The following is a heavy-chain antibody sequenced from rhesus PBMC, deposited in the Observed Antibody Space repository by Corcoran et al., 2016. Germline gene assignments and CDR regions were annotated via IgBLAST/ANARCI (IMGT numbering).Heavy chain of an antibody. CDR1: GYTFTSYY. CDR2: INPSNGNT. J-gene: IGHJ3*01. D-gene: IGHD2-8*01. V-gene: IGHV1-200*01. Sequence: QVQLVQSGAEVKKPGTSVKLSCKASGYTFTSYYINWVRQAPGTVLEWMGWINPSNGNTSYAQNFQGRVTMTRDTSTSTGYMERNSLRSEDTAVYYCARGDWDCSGGVCYEHDAFDFWGQGLRVTVSS. CDR3: ARGDWDCSGGVCYEHDAFDF.